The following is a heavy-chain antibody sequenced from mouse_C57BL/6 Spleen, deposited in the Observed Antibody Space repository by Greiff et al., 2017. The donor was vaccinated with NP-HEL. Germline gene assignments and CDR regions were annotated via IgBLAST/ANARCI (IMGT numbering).Heavy chain of an antibody. CDR2: IYPRSGNN. CDR1: GYTFTSYG. V-gene: IGHV1-81*01. Sequence: VHLVESGAELARPGASVKLSCKASGYTFTSYGISWVKQRTGQGLEWIGEIYPRSGNNYYNEKFKGKATLTADKSSSTAYMELRSLTSEDSAVYFCARSQLTGGFAYWGQGTLVTVSA. CDR3: ARSQLTGGFAY. J-gene: IGHJ3*01. D-gene: IGHD4-1*01.